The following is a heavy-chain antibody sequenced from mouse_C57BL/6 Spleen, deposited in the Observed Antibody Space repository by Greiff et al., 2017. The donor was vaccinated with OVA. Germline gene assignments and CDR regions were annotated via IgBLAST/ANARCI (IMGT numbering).Heavy chain of an antibody. CDR2: ISSGGDYI. V-gene: IGHV5-9-1*02. J-gene: IGHJ1*03. CDR3: TRDYGNWYFDV. D-gene: IGHD2-1*01. Sequence: EVMLVESGEGLVKPGGSLKLSCAASGFTFSSYAMSWVRQTPEKRLEWVAYISSGGDYIYYAATVKGRFTISRDNARNTLYLQMSSLKSEDTAMYYCTRDYGNWYFDVWGTGTTVTVSS. CDR1: GFTFSSYA.